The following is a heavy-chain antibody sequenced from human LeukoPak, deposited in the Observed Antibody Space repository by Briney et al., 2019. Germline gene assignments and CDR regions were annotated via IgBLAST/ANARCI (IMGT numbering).Heavy chain of an antibody. D-gene: IGHD4-23*01. CDR2: ISGSGGST. V-gene: IGHV3-23*01. CDR1: GFTFSSYA. J-gene: IGHJ4*02. Sequence: GGSLRLSCAASGFTFSSYAMSWVRQAPGKGLEWVSAISGSGGSTDYADSVKGRFTISRDNSKNTLYLQMNSLRAEDTAVYYCAKGSGHGGNSGDFDYWGQGTLVTVSS. CDR3: AKGSGHGGNSGDFDY.